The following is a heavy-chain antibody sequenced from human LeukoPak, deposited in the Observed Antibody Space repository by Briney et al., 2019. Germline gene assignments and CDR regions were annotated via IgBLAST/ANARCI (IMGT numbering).Heavy chain of an antibody. V-gene: IGHV1-46*01. D-gene: IGHD3-10*01. Sequence: ASVKVSCKASGYTFTGYYMHWVRQAPGQGLEWMGWINPSGGSTSYAQKCQGRVTMTRDTSTSTVYMELSSLRSEDTAVYYCARGEPYYYGSGSYVSGGYFDYWGQGTLVTVSS. CDR1: GYTFTGYY. CDR3: ARGEPYYYGSGSYVSGGYFDY. CDR2: INPSGGST. J-gene: IGHJ4*02.